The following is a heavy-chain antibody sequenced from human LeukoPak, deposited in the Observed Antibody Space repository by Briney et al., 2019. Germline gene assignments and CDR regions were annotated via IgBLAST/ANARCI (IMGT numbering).Heavy chain of an antibody. CDR1: GITFGSYW. CDR2: INGDGSST. V-gene: IGHV3-74*01. J-gene: IGHJ4*02. CDR3: ARGTGNYGDWDY. D-gene: IGHD4-17*01. Sequence: GGSLRLSCAASGITFGSYWMHWFRQAPGKGLGWVSRINGDGSSTNYADSVKGRFTISRDNAKNTLYLQMNSLRAEDTAVYYCARGTGNYGDWDYWGQGTLVTVSS.